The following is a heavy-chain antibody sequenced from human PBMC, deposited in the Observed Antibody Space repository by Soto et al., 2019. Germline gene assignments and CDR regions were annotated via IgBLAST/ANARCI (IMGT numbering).Heavy chain of an antibody. CDR2: IIPKFGTT. CDR3: ASDDCTNGVCYTGFDY. V-gene: IGHV1-69*06. Sequence: GASVKVSCKASGGSFSTYGINWVRLAPGQGLEWMGGIIPKFGTTIYAQKFQGRVTMTEDTSTDTAYMELSSLRSEDTAVYYCASDDCTNGVCYTGFDYWGQGTLVTV. CDR1: GGSFSTYG. J-gene: IGHJ4*02. D-gene: IGHD2-8*01.